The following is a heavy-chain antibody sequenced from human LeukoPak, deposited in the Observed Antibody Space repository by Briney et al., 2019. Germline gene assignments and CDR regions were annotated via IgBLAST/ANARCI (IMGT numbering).Heavy chain of an antibody. V-gene: IGHV3-23*01. CDR3: AKTGAREFDY. Sequence: GGSLRLSCAASGFTFSSYWMHWVRQAPGKGLEWVSAISGSGGSTYYADSVKGRFTISRDNSKNTLYLQMNSLRAEDTAVYYCAKTGAREFDYWGQGTLVTVSS. CDR1: GFTFSSYW. J-gene: IGHJ4*02. D-gene: IGHD3-10*01. CDR2: ISGSGGST.